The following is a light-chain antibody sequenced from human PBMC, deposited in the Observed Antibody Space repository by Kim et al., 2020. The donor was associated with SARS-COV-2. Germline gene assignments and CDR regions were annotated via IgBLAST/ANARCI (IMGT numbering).Light chain of an antibody. V-gene: IGLV3-19*01. CDR3: NSRDSSGNHRVV. CDR2: GKN. Sequence: LGQTVRITCQGDSLIIYYASWYQQTQGQAPVLVIYGKNNRPSGIPDRFSGSSSGNTASLTITGAQAEDEADYYCNSRDSSGNHRVVFGGGTQLTVL. J-gene: IGLJ2*01. CDR1: SLIIYY.